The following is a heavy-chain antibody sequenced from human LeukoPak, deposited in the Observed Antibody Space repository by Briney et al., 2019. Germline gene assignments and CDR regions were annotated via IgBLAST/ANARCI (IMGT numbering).Heavy chain of an antibody. J-gene: IGHJ5*02. CDR1: GGSFSGYY. V-gene: IGHV4-34*01. CDR3: ARGGGMRYYYGSGSPYKT. D-gene: IGHD3-10*01. Sequence: SETLSLTCAVYGGSFSGYYWSWIRQPPEKGLGWMGEINHSGSTNYNPSLKSRVTISVDTSKNQFSLKLSSVTAADTAVYYCARGGGMRYYYGSGSPYKTWGQGTLVTVSS. CDR2: INHSGST.